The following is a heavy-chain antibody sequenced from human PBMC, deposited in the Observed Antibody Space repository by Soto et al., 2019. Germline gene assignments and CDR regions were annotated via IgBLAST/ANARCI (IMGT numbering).Heavy chain of an antibody. D-gene: IGHD1-1*01. Sequence: GGSLRFSCAVSGFTFSLFGMHWVRQAPGKGLEWVAFISYEGRNNYYADSVKGRFTISRDNSRNTLSLHMDSLRPEDTAVYYCAKGRDSTLLRWKYFDNWVQRTQVTVSS. CDR1: GFTFSLFG. V-gene: IGHV3-30*18. J-gene: IGHJ4*02. CDR3: AKGRDSTLLRWKYFDN. CDR2: ISYEGRNN.